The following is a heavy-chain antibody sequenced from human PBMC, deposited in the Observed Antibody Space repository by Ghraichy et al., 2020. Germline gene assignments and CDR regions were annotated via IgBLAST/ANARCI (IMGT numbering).Heavy chain of an antibody. D-gene: IGHD3-3*01. Sequence: SETLSLTCTVSGGSISVGDYYWTWIRQPPGKGLEWIGYVYYSGNTYSNSSLKRRVIISVDTSKNQFSLRLRSVTAADTAVYYCDRERVIWCCSHRDMDVWGPGTTVTVSS. J-gene: IGHJ6*02. CDR3: DRERVIWCCSHRDMDV. V-gene: IGHV4-30-4*01. CDR1: GGSISVGDYY. CDR2: VYYSGNT.